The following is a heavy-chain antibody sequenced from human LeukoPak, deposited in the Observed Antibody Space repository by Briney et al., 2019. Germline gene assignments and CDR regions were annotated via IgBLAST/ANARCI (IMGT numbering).Heavy chain of an antibody. Sequence: GESLKISCKGSGYSFTSYWISWVRQMPGRGLEWMGRIDPSDSYTNYSPSFQGHVTISADKSVGTAYLQWSSLKASDTAMYYCATNTMFRGIHAFDIWGQGTMVTVSS. J-gene: IGHJ3*02. CDR1: GYSFTSYW. CDR2: IDPSDSYT. V-gene: IGHV5-10-1*01. D-gene: IGHD3-10*01. CDR3: ATNTMFRGIHAFDI.